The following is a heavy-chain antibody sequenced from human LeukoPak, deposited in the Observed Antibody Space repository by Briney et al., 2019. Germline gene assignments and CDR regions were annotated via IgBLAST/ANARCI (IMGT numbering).Heavy chain of an antibody. CDR2: INPNSGGT. CDR1: GYTFTGYY. J-gene: IGHJ1*01. CDR3: ASPRLHYYDSSGDSEYFQH. Sequence: VASVKVSCKASGYTFTGYYMHWVRQAPGQGLEWMGWINPNSGGTNYAQKFQGRVTMTRDTSISTAYMELSSLRSEDTAVYYCASPRLHYYDSSGDSEYFQHWGQGTLVTVSS. V-gene: IGHV1-2*02. D-gene: IGHD3-22*01.